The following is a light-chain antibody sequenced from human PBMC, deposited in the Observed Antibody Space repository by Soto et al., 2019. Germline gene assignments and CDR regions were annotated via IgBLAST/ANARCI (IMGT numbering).Light chain of an antibody. CDR1: QSISTF. CDR2: AAS. CDR3: QQSYTTPLT. J-gene: IGKJ1*01. Sequence: DIQMTQSPSSLSASVGDRVSVTCRASQSISTFLNWYQQRPGEAPKLLIYAASSLQSGVPSRFSGSGSGADFTLTIGSLQPEDFATYYCQQSYTTPLTFGKGTKV. V-gene: IGKV1-39*01.